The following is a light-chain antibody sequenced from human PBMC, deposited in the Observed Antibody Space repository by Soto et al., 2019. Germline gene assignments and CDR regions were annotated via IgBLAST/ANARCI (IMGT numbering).Light chain of an antibody. CDR3: QQYNSYPT. CDR2: KAS. J-gene: IGKJ1*01. V-gene: IGKV1-5*03. CDR1: QSISSW. Sequence: DIQMTQSPSILSVSVGDRVTITCRSSQSISSWLAWYQQKPGKAPKLLIYKASSLESGVPSRFSGSGSGTEFTLTISSLQPDDFATYYCQQYNSYPTFGQGTKVDIK.